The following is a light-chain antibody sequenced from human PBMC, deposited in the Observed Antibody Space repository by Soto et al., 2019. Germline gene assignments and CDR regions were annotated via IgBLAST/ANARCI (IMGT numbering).Light chain of an antibody. CDR1: QTVNSIY. J-gene: IGKJ1*01. V-gene: IGKV3-20*01. CDR2: GTS. Sequence: EMVLTQSPGTLSLSPGERATLSCRASQTVNSIYLAWYQQKPGQAPRLLIYGTSNRATGIPDRFSGSGSGTDFTLTIRRLEPEDFAVYYCQQYDTSPRTFGQGTKVEIK. CDR3: QQYDTSPRT.